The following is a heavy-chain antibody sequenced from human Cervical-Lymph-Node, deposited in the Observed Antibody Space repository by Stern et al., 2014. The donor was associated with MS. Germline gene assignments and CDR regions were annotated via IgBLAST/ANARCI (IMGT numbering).Heavy chain of an antibody. Sequence: EVQLEESGAEVKKPGESLKISCKGYGYSFTRNWIGWVRQMPGKGLEWMGIIYPGDSHTRYSPSFQGQVTISADKSISTAYLQWSSLKASDTAMYYCARHQSGYVPADYWGQGTLVTVSS. J-gene: IGHJ4*02. CDR3: ARHQSGYVPADY. V-gene: IGHV5-51*01. CDR2: IYPGDSHT. CDR1: GYSFTRNW. D-gene: IGHD5-18*01.